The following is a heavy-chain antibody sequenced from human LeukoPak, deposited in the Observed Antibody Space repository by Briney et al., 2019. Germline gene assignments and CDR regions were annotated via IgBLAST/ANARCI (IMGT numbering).Heavy chain of an antibody. CDR2: MNPNSGNT. Sequence: ASVKVSCKASGYTFTSYDINWVRQATGQGLEWMGWMNPNSGNTGYAQKFQGRVTMTRNTSISTAYIELSSLRSEDTAVYYCARGGSGSYWFDPWGQGTLVTVSS. CDR3: ARGGSGSYWFDP. CDR1: GYTFTSYD. V-gene: IGHV1-8*01. D-gene: IGHD1-26*01. J-gene: IGHJ5*02.